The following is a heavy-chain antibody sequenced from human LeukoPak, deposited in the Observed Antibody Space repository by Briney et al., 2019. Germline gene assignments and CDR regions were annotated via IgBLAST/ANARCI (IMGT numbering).Heavy chain of an antibody. V-gene: IGHV3-30*18. CDR1: GFTVSSYG. CDR3: AKDHYYGSGSLPDY. D-gene: IGHD3-10*01. CDR2: ISYDGSNK. Sequence: PGGSLRLSCAASGFTVSSYGIHWVRQAPGKGLEWVAVISYDGSNKYYADSVKGRFTISRDNSKNTLYLQMNSLRAEDTAVYYCAKDHYYGSGSLPDYWGQGTLVTVSS. J-gene: IGHJ4*02.